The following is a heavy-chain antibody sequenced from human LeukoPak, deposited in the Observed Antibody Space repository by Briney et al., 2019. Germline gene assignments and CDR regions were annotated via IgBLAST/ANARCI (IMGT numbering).Heavy chain of an antibody. CDR1: GFTFSSYG. CDR2: ISYDGSNK. J-gene: IGHJ4*02. CDR3: AKDYGYSSSSLGVLPDY. Sequence: PGRSLRLSCAASGFTFSSYGMHWVRQAPGKGLEWVAVISYDGSNKYYADSVKGRSTISRDNSKNTLYLQMNSLRAEDTAVYYCAKDYGYSSSSLGVLPDYWGQGTLVTVSS. V-gene: IGHV3-30*18. D-gene: IGHD6-6*01.